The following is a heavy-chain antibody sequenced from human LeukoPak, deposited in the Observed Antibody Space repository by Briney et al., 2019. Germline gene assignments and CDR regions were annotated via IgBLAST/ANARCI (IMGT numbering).Heavy chain of an antibody. J-gene: IGHJ5*02. V-gene: IGHV3-11*01. CDR2: ISSSGSTI. Sequence: GGSLRLSCAASGFTFSDYYMSWIRQAPGKGLEWVSYISSSGSTIYYADSVKGRFTIFRDNAKNSLYLQMNSLRAEDTAVYYCARVGQSSGWSARNKGGNRNWFDPWGQGTLVTVSS. CDR1: GFTFSDYY. CDR3: ARVGQSSGWSARNKGGNRNWFDP. D-gene: IGHD6-19*01.